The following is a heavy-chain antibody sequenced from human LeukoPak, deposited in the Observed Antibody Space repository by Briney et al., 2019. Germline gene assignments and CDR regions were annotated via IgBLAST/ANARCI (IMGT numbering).Heavy chain of an antibody. CDR1: GFTFSSYA. CDR3: ARALSGAFDI. CDR2: ISSNGGST. V-gene: IGHV3-64*01. J-gene: IGHJ3*02. Sequence: QPGGSLRLSCAASGFTFSSYAMHWVRQAPGKGLEYVSAISSNGGSTYYANSVKGRFTISRDNSKNTLYLQMGSLRAEDMAVYYCARALSGAFDIGGQGTMVTVFS.